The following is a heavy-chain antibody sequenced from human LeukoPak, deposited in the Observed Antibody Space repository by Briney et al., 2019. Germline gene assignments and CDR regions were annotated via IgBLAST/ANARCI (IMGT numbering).Heavy chain of an antibody. CDR1: GFTFSSYA. CDR3: AKPERGYLLYYYMDV. V-gene: IGHV3-23*01. CDR2: ISGSGGST. Sequence: GGSLRLSCAASGFTFSSYAMSWVRQAPGKGLEWVSAISGSGGSTFYADSVNGGFTISRDNSKNTLYLQMNSMRAEDTAVYYCAKPERGYLLYYYMDVWGKGTTVTVSS. J-gene: IGHJ6*03. D-gene: IGHD3-3*01.